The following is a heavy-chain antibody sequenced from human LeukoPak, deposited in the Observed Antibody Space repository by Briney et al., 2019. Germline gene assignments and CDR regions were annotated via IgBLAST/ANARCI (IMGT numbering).Heavy chain of an antibody. V-gene: IGHV3-21*01. CDR2: ISSTGSYI. J-gene: IGHJ4*02. Sequence: PGGSLRLSCSASGFTFSNYGMNWVRQAPWKGLEWVSSISSTGSYIYYADSLKGRFTISRDNAKNSLYLQMNSLRAEDAAVYYCARRQSTIAAAFDYWGQGTLVTVSS. D-gene: IGHD6-13*01. CDR1: GFTFSNYG. CDR3: ARRQSTIAAAFDY.